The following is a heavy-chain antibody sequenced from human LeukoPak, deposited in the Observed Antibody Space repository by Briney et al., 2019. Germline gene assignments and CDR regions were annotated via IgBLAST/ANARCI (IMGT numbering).Heavy chain of an antibody. D-gene: IGHD4-23*01. J-gene: IGHJ4*02. CDR3: AKAHYGGNSKLKEVDY. CDR2: ISGSGGST. V-gene: IGHV3-23*01. CDR1: GFTFSSYA. Sequence: GGSLRLSCAASGFTFSSYAMSWVRQAPGKGLEWVSAISGSGGSTYYADSVKGRFTISRDNSKNTLYLQMNSLRAEDTAVYYCAKAHYGGNSKLKEVDYWGQGTLVTVSS.